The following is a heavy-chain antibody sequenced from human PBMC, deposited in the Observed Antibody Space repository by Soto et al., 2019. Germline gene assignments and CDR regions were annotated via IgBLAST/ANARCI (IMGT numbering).Heavy chain of an antibody. CDR3: AKEGGYYGSGSYSVGENYYGMDV. CDR1: GFTFSSYG. CDR2: ISYDGSNK. D-gene: IGHD3-10*01. Sequence: QVQLVESEGGVVQPGRSLRLSCAASGFTFSSYGMHWVSQAPGKGLEWVAVISYDGSNKYYADSVKGRFTISRDNSKNTLYLQMNSLRAEDTAVYYCAKEGGYYGSGSYSVGENYYGMDVWGQGTTVTVSS. V-gene: IGHV3-30*18. J-gene: IGHJ6*02.